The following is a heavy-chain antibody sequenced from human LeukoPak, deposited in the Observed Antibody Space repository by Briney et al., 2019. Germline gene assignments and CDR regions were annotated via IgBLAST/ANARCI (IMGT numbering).Heavy chain of an antibody. D-gene: IGHD3-22*01. CDR1: GYTFTSYY. Sequence: ASVTVSCKASGYTFTSYYMHWVRQDPGQGLEWMGIINPSGGSTSYAQKFQGRVTMTRDTSTSAVYMELSSLRSEDTAVYYCARVRITMIVGGSLDYWGQGTLVTVSS. V-gene: IGHV1-46*01. CDR2: INPSGGST. CDR3: ARVRITMIVGGSLDY. J-gene: IGHJ4*02.